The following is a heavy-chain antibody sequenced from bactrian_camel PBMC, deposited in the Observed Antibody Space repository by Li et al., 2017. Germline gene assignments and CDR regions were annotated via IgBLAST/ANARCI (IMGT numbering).Heavy chain of an antibody. V-gene: IGHV3S26*01. CDR1: GYTDSSYC. CDR3: ATTRFGVGCGWRLLSASDFRY. D-gene: IGHD5*01. J-gene: IGHJ6*01. Sequence: VQLVESGGGSVQAGGSLRLSCAASGYTDSSYCMAWFRQAPGKEREEVATIDKGASTSYADSVKGRFTISKDNAKNTLYLQMDSLKPEDTGMYYCATTRFGVGCGWRLLSASDFRYWGQGTQVTVS. CDR2: IDKGAST.